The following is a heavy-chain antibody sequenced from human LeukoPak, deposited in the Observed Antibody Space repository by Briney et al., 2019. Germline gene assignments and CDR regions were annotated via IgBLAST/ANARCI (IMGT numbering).Heavy chain of an antibody. CDR1: GGSISSGGYY. CDR3: ARTTKYYYGSGSPEAHDY. V-gene: IGHV4-31*03. Sequence: SETLSLTCTVSGGSISSGGYYWSWIRQHPGKGLEWIGYTYYSGSTYYNPSLKSRVTISVDTSKNQFSLKLSSVTAADTAVYYCARTTKYYYGSGSPEAHDYWGQGTLVTVSS. J-gene: IGHJ4*02. D-gene: IGHD3-10*01. CDR2: TYYSGST.